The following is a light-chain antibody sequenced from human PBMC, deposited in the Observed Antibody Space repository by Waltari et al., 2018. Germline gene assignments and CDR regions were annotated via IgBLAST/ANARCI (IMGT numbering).Light chain of an antibody. Sequence: SSELTQDPAVSVALGQTVRITCQGDSLRSYYASWYQRRPGQAPVLVIYGKSNRPSGIPDRFSGSSSGNTASLTITGAQAEDEADYYCNSRDNSGNHVVFGGGTKLTVL. CDR1: SLRSYY. CDR3: NSRDNSGNHVV. V-gene: IGLV3-19*01. CDR2: GKS. J-gene: IGLJ2*01.